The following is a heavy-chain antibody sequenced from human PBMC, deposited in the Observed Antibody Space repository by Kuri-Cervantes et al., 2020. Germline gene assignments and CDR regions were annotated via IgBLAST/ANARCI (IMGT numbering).Heavy chain of an antibody. CDR1: GGSISSYY. D-gene: IGHD2-15*01. V-gene: IGHV4-34*01. J-gene: IGHJ4*02. CDR2: INHSGST. CDR3: ARAPVVDIYRFDY. Sequence: GSLGLSCTVSGGSISSYYWSWIRQPPGKGLEWIGEINHSGSTNYNPSLKSRVTISVDTSKNQFSLKLSSVTAADTAVYYCARAPVVDIYRFDYWGQGTLVTVSS.